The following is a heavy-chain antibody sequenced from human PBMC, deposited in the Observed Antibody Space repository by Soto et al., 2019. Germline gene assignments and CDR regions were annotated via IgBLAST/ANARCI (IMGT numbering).Heavy chain of an antibody. CDR1: GGSISSGGYY. CDR3: ARDKITGLFDY. J-gene: IGHJ4*02. D-gene: IGHD2-8*02. CDR2: INHSGST. V-gene: IGHV4-39*07. Sequence: SETLSLTCTVSGGSISSGGYYWSWIRQPPGTGLEWIGEINHSGSTNYNPSLKSRVTISVDTSKNQFSLKLTSVTAADTAVYYCARDKITGLFDYWGKGTLVT.